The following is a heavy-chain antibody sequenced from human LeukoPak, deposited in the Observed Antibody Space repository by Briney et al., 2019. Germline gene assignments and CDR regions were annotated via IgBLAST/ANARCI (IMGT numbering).Heavy chain of an antibody. J-gene: IGHJ4*02. CDR2: ISHSGST. V-gene: IGHV4-59*12. CDR1: GGSINSYY. Sequence: SETLSLTCTVSGGSINSYYWNWIRQPPGKGLEWLGYISHSGSTNYNPSLKSRVTISADTSENQFSLKLSSLTAADTAIYYCARASGYYDFWSGHSMPLFDYWGQGTLVIVSS. CDR3: ARASGYYDFWSGHSMPLFDY. D-gene: IGHD3-3*01.